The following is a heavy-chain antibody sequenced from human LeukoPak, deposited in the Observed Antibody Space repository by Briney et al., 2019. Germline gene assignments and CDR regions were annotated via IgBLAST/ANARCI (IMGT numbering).Heavy chain of an antibody. CDR1: GFTFSTYG. D-gene: IGHD2-2*01. J-gene: IGHJ4*02. CDR2: IRYDGSNK. CDR3: AAPGVPAATYYFDY. V-gene: IGHV3-30*02. Sequence: PGGSPRLSCAASGFTFSTYGMHWVRQAPGKGLEWVAFIRYDGSNKYYADSVKGRFTISRDNSKNTVYLQMNSLRAEDTAVYYCAAPGVPAATYYFDYWGQGTLVTVSS.